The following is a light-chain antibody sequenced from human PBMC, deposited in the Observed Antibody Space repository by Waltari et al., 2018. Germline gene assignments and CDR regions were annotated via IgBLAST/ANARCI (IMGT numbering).Light chain of an antibody. J-gene: IGKJ4*01. CDR2: KAS. CDR3: QQYHSYSLT. Sequence: DIQITQSPSTLSASVGDRVTITCRASQSISSWLAWYQQKPGKAPKLRIYKASTLESGVPSRFSGSGSGTEFTLTISSLQPDDFATYYCQQYHSYSLTFGGGTKVEIK. CDR1: QSISSW. V-gene: IGKV1-5*03.